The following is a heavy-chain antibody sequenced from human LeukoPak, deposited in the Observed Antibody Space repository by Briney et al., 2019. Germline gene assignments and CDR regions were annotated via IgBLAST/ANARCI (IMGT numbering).Heavy chain of an antibody. CDR2: INPNSGST. D-gene: IGHD3-10*01. CDR3: ARDQYGSGSYGY. Sequence: ASVTVSCKASGYTFTGYYMHWVRQAPGEGLEGMGWINPNSGSTNYAQKFQGRVTMTRDTSISTAYMELSRLRSDDTAVYYCARDQYGSGSYGYWGQGTLVTVSS. CDR1: GYTFTGYY. J-gene: IGHJ4*02. V-gene: IGHV1-2*02.